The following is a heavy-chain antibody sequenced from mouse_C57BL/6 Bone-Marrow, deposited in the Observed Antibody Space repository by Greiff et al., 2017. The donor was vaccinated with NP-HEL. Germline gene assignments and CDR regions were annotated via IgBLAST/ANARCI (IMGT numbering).Heavy chain of an antibody. CDR2: ISYDGSN. J-gene: IGHJ4*01. CDR1: GYSITSGYY. V-gene: IGHV3-6*01. D-gene: IGHD3-2*02. Sequence: EVQLQESGPGLVKPSQSLSLTCSVTGYSITSGYYWNWIRQFPGNKLEWMGYISYDGSNNYNPSLKNRISITRDTSKNQFFLKLNSVTTEDTATYYCARDRGYVAMDYWGQGTSVTVSS. CDR3: ARDRGYVAMDY.